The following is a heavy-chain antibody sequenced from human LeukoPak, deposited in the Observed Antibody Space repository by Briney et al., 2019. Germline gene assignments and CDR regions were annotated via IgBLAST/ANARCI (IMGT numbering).Heavy chain of an antibody. D-gene: IGHD1-26*01. J-gene: IGHJ4*02. CDR1: GFTFSSYA. V-gene: IGHV3-48*02. CDR2: ISSSGRTT. CDR3: ATSGTYRFDY. Sequence: GGSLRLSCVASGFTFSSYAMNWVRQAPGKGLEWISYISSSGRTTNYADSVKGRFTISRDNAKNSLYLQMNSLKDGDTAVYYCATSGTYRFDYWGQGTLVTVSS.